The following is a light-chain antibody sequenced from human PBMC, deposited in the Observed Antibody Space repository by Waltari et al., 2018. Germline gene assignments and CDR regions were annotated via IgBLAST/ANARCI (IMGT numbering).Light chain of an antibody. Sequence: QSALPQPASVSGSPGQSVTIFGPGTSNDVGGYNSVSWYPELPGQAPRVIIYDVSDRPSRVSDRFSGSKSGNTASLTISGLQAEDEADYYCSSQSSNNVVLFGGGTKLTVL. CDR3: SSQSSNNVVL. V-gene: IGLV2-14*01. J-gene: IGLJ2*01. CDR1: SNDVGGYNS. CDR2: DVS.